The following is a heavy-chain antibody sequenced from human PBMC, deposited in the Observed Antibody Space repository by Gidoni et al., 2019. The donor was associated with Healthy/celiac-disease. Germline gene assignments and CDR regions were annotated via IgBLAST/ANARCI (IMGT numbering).Heavy chain of an antibody. CDR3: ARHWYSTRGARTTLDY. D-gene: IGHD3-10*01. J-gene: IGHJ4*02. Sequence: QLQLQESGPGLVKPSETLSLTCTVSGGSISSSSYYWGWIRQPPGKGLEWIGSIYYSGSTYYNPSLKSRVTISVDTSKNQFSLKLSSVTAADTAVYYCARHWYSTRGARTTLDYWGQGTLVTVSS. CDR1: GGSISSSSYY. CDR2: IYYSGST. V-gene: IGHV4-39*01.